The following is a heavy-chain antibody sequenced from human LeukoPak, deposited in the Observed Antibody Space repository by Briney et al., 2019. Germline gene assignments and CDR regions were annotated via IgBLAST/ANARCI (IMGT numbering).Heavy chain of an antibody. Sequence: GGSLRLSCAASGFTFSSYDMSWVRQAPGKGLEWVSSISGSGGSTYYADSVKGRFTISRDNSKNTLYLQMNSLRAEDTAVYYCAKDLYCSSTSGYEAVCWVQGTLVNVS. CDR1: GFTFSSYD. D-gene: IGHD2-2*01. CDR2: ISGSGGST. J-gene: IGHJ4*02. CDR3: AKDLYCSSTSGYEAVC. V-gene: IGHV3-23*01.